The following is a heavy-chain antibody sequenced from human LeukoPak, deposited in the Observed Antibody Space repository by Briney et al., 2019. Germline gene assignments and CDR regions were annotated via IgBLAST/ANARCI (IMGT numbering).Heavy chain of an antibody. CDR3: AIDPNWGIHY. V-gene: IGHV3-53*01. Sequence: GGSLRLSCAASGFTVSNSYMSWIRQAPGKGLEWVSVIYSDGTSYYADSVKARFSISRDNSKNTLYLQMNSLRVEDTAVYYCAIDPNWGIHYWGQGVLVTVSS. CDR1: GFTVSNSY. J-gene: IGHJ4*02. D-gene: IGHD7-27*01. CDR2: IYSDGTS.